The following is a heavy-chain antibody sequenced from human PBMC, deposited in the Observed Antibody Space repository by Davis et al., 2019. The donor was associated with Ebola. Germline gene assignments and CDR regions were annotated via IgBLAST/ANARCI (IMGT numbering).Heavy chain of an antibody. V-gene: IGHV4-34*01. CDR3: ARGGGYGGYGMDV. Sequence: MPSETLSLTCAVYGVSFSGYYWNWIRQPPGQGLEWIGEINHSERTNYNPSLKSRVTMSVDTSKNQFSLRVRSVTAADTAVYYCARGGGYGGYGMDVWGQGTTVTVSS. CDR1: GVSFSGYY. D-gene: IGHD6-25*01. J-gene: IGHJ6*02. CDR2: INHSERT.